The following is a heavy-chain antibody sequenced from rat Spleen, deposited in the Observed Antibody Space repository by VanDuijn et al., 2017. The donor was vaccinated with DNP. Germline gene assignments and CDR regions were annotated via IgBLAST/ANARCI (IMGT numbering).Heavy chain of an antibody. J-gene: IGHJ1*01. Sequence: EVQLVESGGGLVQPGRSLKLSCAASGFTFSDYAMAWVRQAPKKGLEWVATIIYDGSSTYYLDSVKGRFTISRDNAESTLYLQMNSLGSEDTATYYCTRKYTTDYYWYFDFWGPGTMVTVSS. CDR3: TRKYTTDYYWYFDF. D-gene: IGHD1-6*01. V-gene: IGHV5-17*01. CDR2: IIYDGSST. CDR1: GFTFSDYA.